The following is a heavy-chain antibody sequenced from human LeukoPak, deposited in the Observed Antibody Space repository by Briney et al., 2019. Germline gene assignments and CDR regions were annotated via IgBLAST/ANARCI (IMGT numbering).Heavy chain of an antibody. Sequence: PGGSLRLSCAASGFTFSSYAMHWVRQAPGKGLEWVAVISYDGSNKYYADSVKGRFTISRDNAKNSLYLQMNSLRAEDTAVYYCARERIAAAGTKGVFDYWGQGTLVTVSS. CDR3: ARERIAAAGTKGVFDY. CDR1: GFTFSSYA. J-gene: IGHJ4*02. CDR2: ISYDGSNK. V-gene: IGHV3-30-3*01. D-gene: IGHD6-13*01.